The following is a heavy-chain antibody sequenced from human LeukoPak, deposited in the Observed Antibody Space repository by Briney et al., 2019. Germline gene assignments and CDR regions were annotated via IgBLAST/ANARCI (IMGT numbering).Heavy chain of an antibody. V-gene: IGHV4-39*01. CDR2: IFFSGST. CDR1: GGPISSRSSY. D-gene: IGHD3-10*01. CDR3: AGYAAGTMRDY. J-gene: IGHJ4*02. Sequence: PSETLSLTCTVSGGPISSRSSYWGWIRQPPGKGLEWIGTIFFSGSTNYSPSLKSRVTISVDTSRNQVSLKLTSVTAADTAVYYCAGYAAGTMRDYWGQGTLVTVSS.